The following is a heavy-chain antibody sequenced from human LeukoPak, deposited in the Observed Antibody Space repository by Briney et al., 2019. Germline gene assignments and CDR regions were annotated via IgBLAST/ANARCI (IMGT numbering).Heavy chain of an antibody. V-gene: IGHV4-61*01. CDR1: GGSVNSISYY. D-gene: IGHD2-2*02. J-gene: IGHJ5*02. Sequence: SETLSLTCTVPGGSVNSISYYWSWIRQPPGKGLEWIGYISYTGSTNHNPSLKSRVTISVDTSKNQFSLKLSSVTAVDTAVYYCASLYCSRTSCYMDPWGQGTLSPSPQ. CDR2: ISYTGST. CDR3: ASLYCSRTSCYMDP.